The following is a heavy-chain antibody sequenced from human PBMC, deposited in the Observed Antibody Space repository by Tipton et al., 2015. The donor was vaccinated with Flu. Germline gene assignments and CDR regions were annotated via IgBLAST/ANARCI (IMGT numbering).Heavy chain of an antibody. D-gene: IGHD2-2*01. V-gene: IGHV1-2*02. Sequence: QLVQSGAEVKKPGASVKVSCKASGYTFTGYYMHWVRQAPGQGLEWMGWINPNSGGTNYAQKFQGRVTMTRDTSISTAYMELSRLRSDDTAVYYCARELGVVVVPAAMRGRHYYYYGMDVWGQGTTVTVSS. CDR2: INPNSGGT. J-gene: IGHJ6*02. CDR3: ARELGVVVVPAAMRGRHYYYYGMDV. CDR1: GYTFTGYY.